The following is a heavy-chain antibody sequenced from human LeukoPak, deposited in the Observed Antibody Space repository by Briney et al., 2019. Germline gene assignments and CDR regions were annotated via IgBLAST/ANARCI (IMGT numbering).Heavy chain of an antibody. CDR1: GYTFTGNC. D-gene: IGHD1-7*01. CDR2: INPNSGGT. V-gene: IGHV1-2*02. CDR3: ARELELRLYWFDP. J-gene: IGHJ5*02. Sequence: GASVKVSCKASGYTFTGNCMHWVRQAPGQGLEWMGWINPNSGGTNYAQKFQGRVTMTRDTSISTAYMELSRLRSDDTAVYYCARELELRLYWFDPWGQGTLVTVSS.